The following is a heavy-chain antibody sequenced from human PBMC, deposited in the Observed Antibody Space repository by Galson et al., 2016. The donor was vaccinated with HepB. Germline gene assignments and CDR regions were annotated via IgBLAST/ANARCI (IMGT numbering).Heavy chain of an antibody. Sequence: SLRLSCAASGFTFSSYSMNWVRQAPGKGLEWVSSISSGSSYIYYADSVKGRFTISRDNAKNSLYLQMNSLRAEDTAVYYCARAPKWEPDAGDAFDMWGQGTMVIVSS. CDR3: ARAPKWEPDAGDAFDM. J-gene: IGHJ3*02. CDR2: ISSGSSYI. D-gene: IGHD1-26*01. V-gene: IGHV3-21*01. CDR1: GFTFSSYS.